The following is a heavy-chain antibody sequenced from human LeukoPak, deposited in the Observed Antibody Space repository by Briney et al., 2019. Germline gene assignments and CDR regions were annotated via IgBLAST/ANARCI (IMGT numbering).Heavy chain of an antibody. Sequence: GASVKVSCKASGYTFTSYGISWVRQAPGQGLEWMGWISAYNGNTNYAQKLQGRVTMTTDTSTSTAYMELSSLRSEDTAVYYCASILRFLEWLPDDAFDIWGQGTMVTVSS. CDR3: ASILRFLEWLPDDAFDI. V-gene: IGHV1-18*01. CDR1: GYTFTSYG. J-gene: IGHJ3*02. CDR2: ISAYNGNT. D-gene: IGHD3-3*01.